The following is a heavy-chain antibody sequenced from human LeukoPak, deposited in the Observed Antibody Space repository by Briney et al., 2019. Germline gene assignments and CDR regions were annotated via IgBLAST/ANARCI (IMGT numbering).Heavy chain of an antibody. CDR2: IYHSGST. V-gene: IGHV4-4*02. Sequence: SETLSLTCAVSRGSISSTNWWSWVRQPPGKGLEWIGEIYHSGSTNYNPSLKSRVTISVDKSKNQFSLKLSSVTAADTAVYYCARVISGSYYGFDYWGQGTLVTVSS. J-gene: IGHJ4*02. CDR3: ARVISGSYYGFDY. D-gene: IGHD1-26*01. CDR1: RGSISSTNW.